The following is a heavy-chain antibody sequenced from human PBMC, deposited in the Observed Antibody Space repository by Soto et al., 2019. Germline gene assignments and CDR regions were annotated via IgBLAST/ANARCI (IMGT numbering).Heavy chain of an antibody. J-gene: IGHJ4*02. CDR3: ARHEGNGNVWPLDY. Sequence: KPSETLSLTCTVSGDSIGTTHSYWAWIRQSPGKGLEWIGNIHYSGSTYCMPSLRSRVTLSVDTSKNQFSLRLTSVTAEDTAVYYCARHEGNGNVWPLDYWGQGILVTVSS. D-gene: IGHD2-8*01. CDR1: GDSIGTTHSY. CDR2: IHYSGST. V-gene: IGHV4-39*01.